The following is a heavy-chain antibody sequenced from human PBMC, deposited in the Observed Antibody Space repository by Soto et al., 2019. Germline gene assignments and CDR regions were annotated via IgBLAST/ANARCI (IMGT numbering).Heavy chain of an antibody. Sequence: QVQLVQSGAEVKKPGASVKVSCKASGYTFTSYGISWVRQAPGQGLEWMGWISAYNGNTNYAQKLQGRVTMTTDTSTSTAYVELRSLRSDDTAVYYCAKDYYGSGSYASYYYYGMDVWGQGTTVTVSS. D-gene: IGHD3-10*01. CDR2: ISAYNGNT. J-gene: IGHJ6*02. CDR3: AKDYYGSGSYASYYYYGMDV. V-gene: IGHV1-18*01. CDR1: GYTFTSYG.